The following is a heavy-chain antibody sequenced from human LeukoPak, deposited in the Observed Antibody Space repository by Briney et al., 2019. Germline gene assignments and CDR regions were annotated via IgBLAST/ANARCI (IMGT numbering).Heavy chain of an antibody. Sequence: PSETLSLTCTVSGGSISSSSYYWGWIRQPPGKGLEWIGSIYYSGSTYYNPSLKSRVTISVDTSKNQFSLKLSSVTAADTAVYYCARVSRTAMALGHWGQGTLVTVSS. CDR3: ARVSRTAMALGH. CDR1: GGSISSSSYY. D-gene: IGHD5-18*01. CDR2: IYYSGST. J-gene: IGHJ4*02. V-gene: IGHV4-39*07.